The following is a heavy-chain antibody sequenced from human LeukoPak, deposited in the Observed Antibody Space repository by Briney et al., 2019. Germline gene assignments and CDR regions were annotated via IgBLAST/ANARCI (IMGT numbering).Heavy chain of an antibody. J-gene: IGHJ3*02. CDR3: AKDTSNRDDAFDI. CDR1: GFTFSSYA. CDR2: ISGSGGST. Sequence: GGPLRLSCEASGFTFSSYAMSWFRQAPGKGLKWVSAISGSGGSTYYADSVKGRFTISRDNSKNTLYLQMNSLRAEDTAVYYCAKDTSNRDDAFDIWGQGTMVTVSS. V-gene: IGHV3-23*01. D-gene: IGHD1-1*01.